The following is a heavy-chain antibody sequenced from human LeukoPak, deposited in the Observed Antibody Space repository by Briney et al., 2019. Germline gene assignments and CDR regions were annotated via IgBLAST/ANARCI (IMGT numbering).Heavy chain of an antibody. CDR3: ARAVADYFDY. J-gene: IGHJ4*02. D-gene: IGHD6-19*01. CDR2: ISYDGSNK. V-gene: IGHV3-30*03. CDR1: GFTFSSYG. Sequence: GRSLRLSCAASGFTFSSYGMHWVRQAPGKGLEWVAVISYDGSNKYYADSVKGRFTISRDNSKKTLYLQMNSLRDEDTAVYYCARAVADYFDYWGQGTLVTVSS.